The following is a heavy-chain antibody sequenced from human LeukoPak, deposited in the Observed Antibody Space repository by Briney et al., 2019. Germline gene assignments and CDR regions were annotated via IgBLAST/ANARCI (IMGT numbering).Heavy chain of an antibody. J-gene: IGHJ6*02. D-gene: IGHD6-13*01. CDR3: ARAAAAKGPYYYGMDV. Sequence: GGSLRLSCAASGFTFSSYWMSWVRQAPGKGLEWVANIKQDGSEKYYVDSVKGRFTISRDNAKNSLYLQMNSLRAEDTAVYYCARAAAAKGPYYYGMDVWGQGTTVTVSS. V-gene: IGHV3-7*04. CDR2: IKQDGSEK. CDR1: GFTFSSYW.